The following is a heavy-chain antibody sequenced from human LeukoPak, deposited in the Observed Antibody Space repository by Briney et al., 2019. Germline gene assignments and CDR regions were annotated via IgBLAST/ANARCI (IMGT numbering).Heavy chain of an antibody. D-gene: IGHD2-2*01. CDR3: ARAFRSSAPNRPDRDAFDI. V-gene: IGHV4-59*01. CDR2: IYYSGST. CDR1: GGSISSYY. J-gene: IGHJ3*02. Sequence: SETLSLTCTVSGGSISSYYWSWIRQPPGKGLEWIGYIYYSGSTNYNPSLMSRVTISVDTSKNQFSLKLSSVTAADTAVYYCARAFRSSAPNRPDRDAFDIWGQGTMVTVSS.